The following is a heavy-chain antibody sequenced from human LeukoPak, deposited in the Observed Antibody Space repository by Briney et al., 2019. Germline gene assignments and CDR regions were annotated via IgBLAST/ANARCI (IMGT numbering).Heavy chain of an antibody. Sequence: EASVKVSCKASGGTFRTNGFSWVRQAPGQGLEWMGAIIPIYGTPTYAPRFQGRVTITTDESTSTAYMELSSLRSDDTAVYYCARDHWGIVENGYDYFYYDMDVWGKGTTVTVSS. CDR3: ARDHWGIVENGYDYFYYDMDV. D-gene: IGHD7-27*01. J-gene: IGHJ6*03. V-gene: IGHV1-69*05. CDR1: GGTFRTNG. CDR2: IIPIYGTP.